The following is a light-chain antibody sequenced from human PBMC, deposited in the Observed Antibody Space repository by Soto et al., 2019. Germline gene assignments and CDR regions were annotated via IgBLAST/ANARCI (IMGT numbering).Light chain of an antibody. J-gene: IGKJ5*01. V-gene: IGKV1-5*01. Sequence: DIQMTQSPSTLSASVGDTVTITCRASQSIDTWLAWHQQKPGKVPKLLIFDASTLQTGVPSRFSGSGSGTEFTLTISSLQSEDFAVYYCQQYNNWPPITFGQGTRLEI. CDR2: DAS. CDR3: QQYNNWPPIT. CDR1: QSIDTW.